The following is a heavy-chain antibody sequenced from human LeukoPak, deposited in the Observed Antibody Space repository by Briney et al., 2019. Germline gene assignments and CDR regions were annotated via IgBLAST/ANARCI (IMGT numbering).Heavy chain of an antibody. Sequence: PSQTLSLTCAVSGGSISSGGYSWSRIRQPPGKGLEWLGYIYHSGSTYYNPSLKSRVTISVDRSKNQFSLKLSSVTAADTAVYYCARPSSGWPTDAFDIWGQGTMVTVSS. CDR3: ARPSSGWPTDAFDI. CDR2: IYHSGST. V-gene: IGHV4-30-2*01. J-gene: IGHJ3*02. D-gene: IGHD6-19*01. CDR1: GGSISSGGYS.